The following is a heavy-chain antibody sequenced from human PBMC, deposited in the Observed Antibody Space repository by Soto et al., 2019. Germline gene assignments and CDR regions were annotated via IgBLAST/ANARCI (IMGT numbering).Heavy chain of an antibody. Sequence: SETLSLTCTVSGGSISSYYWSWIRQPPGKGLEWIGYIYYSGSTNYNPSLKSRVTISVDTSKNQFSLKLSSVTAADTAVYYCARERTRLNYYYGMDVWGQGTTVTVS. V-gene: IGHV4-59*12. CDR3: ARERTRLNYYYGMDV. D-gene: IGHD3-16*01. CDR2: IYYSGST. J-gene: IGHJ6*02. CDR1: GGSISSYY.